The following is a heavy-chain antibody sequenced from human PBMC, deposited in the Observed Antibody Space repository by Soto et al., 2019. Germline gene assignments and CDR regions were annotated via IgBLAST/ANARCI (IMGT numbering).Heavy chain of an antibody. J-gene: IGHJ3*02. CDR2: INPNSGGT. CDR1: GYTFTGYY. CDR3: ARTRKHDYGDYVFAFDI. D-gene: IGHD4-17*01. V-gene: IGHV1-2*04. Sequence: ASVKVSCKASGYTFTGYYMHWVRQAPGQGLEWMGWINPNSGGTNYAQKFQGWVTMTRDTSISTAYMELSRLRSDDTAVYYCARTRKHDYGDYVFAFDIWGQGTMVTVSS.